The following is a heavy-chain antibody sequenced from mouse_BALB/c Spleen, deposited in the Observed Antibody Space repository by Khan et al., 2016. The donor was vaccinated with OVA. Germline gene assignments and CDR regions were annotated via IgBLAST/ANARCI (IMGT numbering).Heavy chain of an antibody. V-gene: IGHV5-12-2*01. D-gene: IGHD2-1*01. Sequence: EVELVESGGGLVQPGGSLKLSCAASGFTFSSYIMSWVRQTPEKRLEWVAYISNGGGSTYYLDTVKGRFTISRDNAKNTLYLQMSSLKAEDTAMYYCARNGNYVALDYWGQGTTLTVSS. J-gene: IGHJ2*01. CDR3: ARNGNYVALDY. CDR1: GFTFSSYI. CDR2: ISNGGGST.